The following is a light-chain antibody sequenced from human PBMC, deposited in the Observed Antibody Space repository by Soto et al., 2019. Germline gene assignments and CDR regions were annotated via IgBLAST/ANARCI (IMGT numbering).Light chain of an antibody. CDR1: ENISNF. V-gene: IGKV3-11*01. CDR2: DVS. Sequence: EIVLMQSPGTLSVSPGERATLSCRASENISNFSIWYQQTPGQAPMLLIYDVSNSATDIPARFSGSGSGTDFTLTIGLLQPEDFAVYYYQQRSNWPTFGQGTKVGI. J-gene: IGKJ1*01. CDR3: QQRSNWPT.